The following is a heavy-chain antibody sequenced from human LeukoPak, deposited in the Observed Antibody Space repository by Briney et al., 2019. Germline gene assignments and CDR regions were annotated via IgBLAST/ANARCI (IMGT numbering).Heavy chain of an antibody. CDR1: GASIGNYY. D-gene: IGHD2-8*01. Sequence: SETLSLTXTVSGASIGNYYWNWIRQTPGKGLEWLGFIYNSGNTKYNPSLRGRVTISLDTSKNQFSLNLNSVTTADTAVYYCAGNTNILGDVNWFDPRGQGTLVAVSS. V-gene: IGHV4-59*01. CDR2: IYNSGNT. J-gene: IGHJ5*02. CDR3: AGNTNILGDVNWFDP.